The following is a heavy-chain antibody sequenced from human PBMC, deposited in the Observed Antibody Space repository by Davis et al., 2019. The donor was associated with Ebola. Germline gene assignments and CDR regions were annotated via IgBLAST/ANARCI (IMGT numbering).Heavy chain of an antibody. CDR1: GFTFTSSA. CDR3: ARDESAVVIPWGYFDY. D-gene: IGHD3-22*01. J-gene: IGHJ4*02. CDR2: ISYDGSNK. V-gene: IGHV3-30-3*01. Sequence: SCKASGFTFTSSAMHWVRQAPGKGLEWVAVISYDGSNKYYADSVKGRFTISRDNSKNTLYLQMNSLRAEDTAVYYCARDESAVVIPWGYFDYWGQGTLVTVSS.